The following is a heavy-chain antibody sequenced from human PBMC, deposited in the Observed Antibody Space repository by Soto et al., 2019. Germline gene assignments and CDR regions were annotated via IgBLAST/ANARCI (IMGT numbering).Heavy chain of an antibody. J-gene: IGHJ4*02. V-gene: IGHV4-59*08. D-gene: IGHD3-10*01. CDR2: IYYSGST. CDR3: ARHNYGSGSTYFDY. CDR1: GGSISSYY. Sequence: QVQLQESGPGLVKPSETLSLTCTVSGGSISSYYWSWIRQPPGKGLEWMGYIYYSGSTNYNPSLKSRVTISVDTSKTQFSLKLNSMTAADTAVYYCARHNYGSGSTYFDYWGQGTLVTVSS.